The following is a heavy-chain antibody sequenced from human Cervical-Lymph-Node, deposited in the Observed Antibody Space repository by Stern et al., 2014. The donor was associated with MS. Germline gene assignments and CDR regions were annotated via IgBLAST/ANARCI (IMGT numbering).Heavy chain of an antibody. J-gene: IGHJ6*02. CDR3: AKVGGSYFYYYYGMDV. D-gene: IGHD1-26*01. CDR2: ISGSGGSP. Sequence: VQLVESGGGLVQPGGSLRLSCAASGFTFSSYAMSWVRQAPGKGLEWVSAISGSGGSPYYADSVKGRFTISRDTSKNTMYLQMNSLRAEDTAVYYCAKVGGSYFYYYYGMDVWGQGTTVTVSS. V-gene: IGHV3-23*04. CDR1: GFTFSSYA.